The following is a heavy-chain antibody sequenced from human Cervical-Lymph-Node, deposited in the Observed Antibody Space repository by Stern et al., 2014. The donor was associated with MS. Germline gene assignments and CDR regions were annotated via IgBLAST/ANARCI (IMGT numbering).Heavy chain of an antibody. CDR2: LIPFFGAT. J-gene: IGHJ4*02. CDR1: GDTFSNYA. CDR3: ALRRSYYVF. D-gene: IGHD4-11*01. Sequence: VQLLQSGSEVKKPGSSVKVSCKSSGDTFSNYALSWVRQAPGQGLEWVGGLIPFFGATRYGQKFQGRVTITPEESTGTAFMELSNLTSDDTAVYYCALRRSYYVFWGQGTLISVSS. V-gene: IGHV1-69*01.